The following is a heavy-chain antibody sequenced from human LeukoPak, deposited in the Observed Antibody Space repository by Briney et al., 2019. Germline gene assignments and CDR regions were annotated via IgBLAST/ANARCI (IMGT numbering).Heavy chain of an antibody. Sequence: SQTLPLTCTVSGGSISSGGYYWSWIRQHPGKGLEWIGYIYYSGSTYYNPSLKSRVTISVDTSKNQFSLKLSSVTAADTAVYYCARGEDPVGRGNYFDYWGQGTLVTVSS. CDR1: GGSISSGGYY. CDR3: ARGEDPVGRGNYFDY. D-gene: IGHD3-16*01. J-gene: IGHJ4*02. CDR2: IYYSGST. V-gene: IGHV4-31*03.